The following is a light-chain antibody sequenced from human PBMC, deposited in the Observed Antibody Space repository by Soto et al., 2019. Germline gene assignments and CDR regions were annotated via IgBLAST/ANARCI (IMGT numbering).Light chain of an antibody. V-gene: IGLV1-47*02. CDR3: QTWAIGIHWV. CDR1: NSNIGSNF. J-gene: IGLJ3*02. CDR2: SYN. Sequence: QSVLTQPPSASGTPGQRVTISCSGTNSNIGSNFVYWYQHLPGTTPKLLVFSYNQRPSGVPDRFSGSKSGSSASLAISGLRSEDEADYHCQTWAIGIHWVFGGGTKVTVL.